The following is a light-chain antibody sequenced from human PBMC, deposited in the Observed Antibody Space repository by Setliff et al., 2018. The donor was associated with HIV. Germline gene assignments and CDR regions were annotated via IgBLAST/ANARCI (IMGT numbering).Light chain of an antibody. CDR2: EVS. CDR1: SSDVGGYNY. Sequence: QFALTQPPSASGSPGQSVAISCTGTSSDVGGYNYVSWYQQYPGKAPKLMIYEVSKRPSGVPDRFSGSKSGNTASLTVSGLQTEDEADYYCCSYAGSSTYVFGTGTKVTVL. CDR3: CSYAGSSTYV. V-gene: IGLV2-8*01. J-gene: IGLJ1*01.